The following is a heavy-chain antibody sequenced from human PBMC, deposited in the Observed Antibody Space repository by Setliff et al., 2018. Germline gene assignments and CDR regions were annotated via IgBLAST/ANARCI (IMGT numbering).Heavy chain of an antibody. D-gene: IGHD3-10*01. CDR3: ARDPTRFTKFRGVSIRYFYMDV. J-gene: IGHJ6*03. Sequence: GESLKISCSASGFTFGTSWMSWVRHVPGKGLEWVANIKADGSERFYGDSVRGRFIVSRDNAKNSLFLQIIDLRVEDTAVYYCARDPTRFTKFRGVSIRYFYMDVWGKGTTVTVSS. V-gene: IGHV3-7*01. CDR2: IKADGSER. CDR1: GFTFGTSW.